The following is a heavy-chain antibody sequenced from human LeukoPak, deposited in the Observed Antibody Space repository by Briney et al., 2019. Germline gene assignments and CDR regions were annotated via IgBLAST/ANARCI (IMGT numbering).Heavy chain of an antibody. CDR2: IRYDGSNK. D-gene: IGHD3-10*01. CDR3: AKDGDGYYGSGSYSEY. Sequence: GGSLRLSCAASGFTFSRYSMNWVRQAPGKGLVWVAFIRYDGSNKYYTDSVKGRFTISRDNSNNTLYLQMNSLRAEDTAVYYCAKDGDGYYGSGSYSEYWGQGTLVTVSS. V-gene: IGHV3-30*02. CDR1: GFTFSRYS. J-gene: IGHJ4*02.